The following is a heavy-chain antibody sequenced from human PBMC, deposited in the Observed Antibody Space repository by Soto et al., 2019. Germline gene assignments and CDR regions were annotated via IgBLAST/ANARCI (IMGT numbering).Heavy chain of an antibody. CDR3: ARHYSYSFDY. J-gene: IGHJ4*02. D-gene: IGHD2-21*01. Sequence: EVQLVESGGGLVQPGGSLRLSCAASGFAFSDYTLNWVRQAPGKGLEWVSYIGSSSGTTYYADSVKGRFTISRDNAKNSLDLQMNSLRAEDTAVYYCARHYSYSFDYWGQGILVTVSS. V-gene: IGHV3-48*01. CDR1: GFAFSDYT. CDR2: IGSSSGTT.